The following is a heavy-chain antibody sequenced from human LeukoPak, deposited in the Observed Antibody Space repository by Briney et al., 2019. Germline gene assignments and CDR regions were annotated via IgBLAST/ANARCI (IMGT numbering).Heavy chain of an antibody. J-gene: IGHJ6*03. D-gene: IGHD5-12*01. CDR3: VKYRRSGPGPYYYMDV. CDR2: IYSGGYT. V-gene: IGHV3-53*01. CDR1: GFTVSSNY. Sequence: PGGSLRLSCAASGFTVSSNYMNWVRQAPGKGLEWVSVIYSGGYTHYADSVKGRFTFSRDNSRNTLYLQMNSLRAEDTAVYYCVKYRRSGPGPYYYMDVWGKGTTVTVSS.